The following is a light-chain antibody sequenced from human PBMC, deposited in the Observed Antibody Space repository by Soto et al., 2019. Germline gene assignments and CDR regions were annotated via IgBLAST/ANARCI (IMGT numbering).Light chain of an antibody. Sequence: EIVLTQSPGTLSLSPGERATLSCRASQSVSRSYLAWYQQKPGQAPRLLIYGASSRETGILDRFSASGAGTEFTLTISRLEPEDSAVYYCQQYSASPRTFGPGTKVDIK. CDR3: QQYSASPRT. CDR1: QSVSRSY. J-gene: IGKJ3*01. CDR2: GAS. V-gene: IGKV3-20*01.